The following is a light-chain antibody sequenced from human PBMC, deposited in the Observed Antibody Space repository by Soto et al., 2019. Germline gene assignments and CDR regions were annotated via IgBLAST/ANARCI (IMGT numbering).Light chain of an antibody. J-gene: IGLJ3*02. V-gene: IGLV2-14*02. CDR1: SSDVGNFNL. Sequence: QSALTQPASVSGSPGQSITISCAGTSSDVGNFNLVSWYQQHPGKAPQLIIHEDIKRPSGVSNRFSGSKSGNTASLAISGLRSEDEADYYCAAWDDSLRGWVFGGGTQLTVL. CDR3: AAWDDSLRGWV. CDR2: EDI.